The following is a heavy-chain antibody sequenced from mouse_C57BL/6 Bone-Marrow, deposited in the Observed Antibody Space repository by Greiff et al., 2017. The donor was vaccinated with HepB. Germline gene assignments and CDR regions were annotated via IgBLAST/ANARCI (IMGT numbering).Heavy chain of an antibody. D-gene: IGHD2-14*01. CDR1: GYTFTDYN. J-gene: IGHJ4*01. Sequence: QLQQSGPELVKPGASVKIPCKASGYTFTDYNMDWVKQSHGKSLEWIGDINPNNGGTIYNQKFKGKATLTVDKSSSTAYMELRSLTSEDTAVYYCARSRVRLDYAMDYWGQGTSVTVSS. CDR3: ARSRVRLDYAMDY. V-gene: IGHV1-18*01. CDR2: INPNNGGT.